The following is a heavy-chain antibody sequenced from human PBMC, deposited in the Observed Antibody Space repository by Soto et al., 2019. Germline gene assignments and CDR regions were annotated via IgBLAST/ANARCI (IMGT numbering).Heavy chain of an antibody. V-gene: IGHV3-23*01. CDR3: AKYVTGYCSSTSCSGWYFDL. CDR2: ISGSGGST. J-gene: IGHJ2*01. CDR1: GFTFSSYA. D-gene: IGHD2-2*01. Sequence: GGSLRLSCAASGFTFSSYAMSWVRQAPGKGLEWVSAISGSGGSTYYADSVKGRFTISRDNSKNTLYLQMNSLRAEDTAVYYCAKYVTGYCSSTSCSGWYFDLWGRGTLVTVSS.